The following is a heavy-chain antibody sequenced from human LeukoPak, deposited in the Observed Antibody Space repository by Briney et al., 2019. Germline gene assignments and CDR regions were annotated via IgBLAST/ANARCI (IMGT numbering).Heavy chain of an antibody. Sequence: ASVKVSCKASGYTFTSYGISWVRQAPGQGLEWMGWISAYNGNTNYAQTLQGRVTMTTDTSTSTAYMELRSLRSDDTAVYYCARGALSGYYIRSNAFDIWGQGTMVTVSS. J-gene: IGHJ3*02. CDR1: GYTFTSYG. CDR3: ARGALSGYYIRSNAFDI. CDR2: ISAYNGNT. V-gene: IGHV1-18*04. D-gene: IGHD5-12*01.